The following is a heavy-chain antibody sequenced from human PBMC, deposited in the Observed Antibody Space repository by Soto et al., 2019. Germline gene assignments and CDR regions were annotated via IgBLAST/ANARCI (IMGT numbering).Heavy chain of an antibody. CDR3: ARRGYCSSTSCYGTTADY. Sequence: QVQLVQSGAEVKKPGASVKVSCKASGYTFTSYGISWVRQAPGQGLEWMGWISAYNGNTNYAQKLQGRVTMTTDTSTSTAYLELRSLRSDDTAVYYCARRGYCSSTSCYGTTADYWGQGTLVTVSS. D-gene: IGHD2-2*01. J-gene: IGHJ4*02. CDR1: GYTFTSYG. CDR2: ISAYNGNT. V-gene: IGHV1-18*01.